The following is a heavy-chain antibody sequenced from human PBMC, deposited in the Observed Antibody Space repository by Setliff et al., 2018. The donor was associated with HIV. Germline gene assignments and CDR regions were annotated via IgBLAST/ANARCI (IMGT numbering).Heavy chain of an antibody. J-gene: IGHJ3*02. D-gene: IGHD2-15*01. Sequence: TSETLSLTCTVSGGSISTSYWNWIRQPPGKGLEWIAYIYISGTTNYNPSLKSRVTISLDTSRNQFSLKPGSVTAADTAMYYCAREHCSGGSCNGFDIWGQGTMVTVSS. V-gene: IGHV4-4*09. CDR3: AREHCSGGSCNGFDI. CDR1: GGSISTSY. CDR2: IYISGTT.